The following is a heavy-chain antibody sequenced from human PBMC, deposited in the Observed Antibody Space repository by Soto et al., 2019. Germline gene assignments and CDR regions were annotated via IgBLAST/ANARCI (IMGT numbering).Heavy chain of an antibody. CDR1: TGSVSSGSYY. Sequence: SETLSLTCTVSTGSVSSGSYYWSWIRQPPGKGLEWIGYIYYSGSTDYSPSLKSRVTMSVDTSKRQFSLKLSSVTAADTAVYYCATGNARGLFFDYWGQGTLVTVSS. CDR3: ATGNARGLFFDY. D-gene: IGHD2-15*01. J-gene: IGHJ4*02. CDR2: IYYSGST. V-gene: IGHV4-61*01.